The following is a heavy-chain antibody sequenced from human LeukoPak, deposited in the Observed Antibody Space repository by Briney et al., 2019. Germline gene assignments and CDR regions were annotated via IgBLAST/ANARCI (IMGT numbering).Heavy chain of an antibody. CDR3: ARVGLDYDFWSGCPPYYYYYMDV. V-gene: IGHV4-59*01. Sequence: SETLSLTCTVSGGSISSYYWSWIRQPPGEGLEWIGYIYYSGSTNYNPFLKSRVTISVDTSKNQFSLKLSSVTAADTAVYYCARVGLDYDFWSGCPPYYYYYMDVWGKGTTVTVSS. CDR1: GGSISSYY. CDR2: IYYSGST. J-gene: IGHJ6*03. D-gene: IGHD3-3*01.